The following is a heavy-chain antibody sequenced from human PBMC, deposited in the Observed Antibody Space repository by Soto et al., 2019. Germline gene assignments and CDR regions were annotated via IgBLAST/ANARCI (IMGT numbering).Heavy chain of an antibody. CDR2: INPNSGGT. CDR1: GYTFTGYY. V-gene: IGHV1-2*02. J-gene: IGHJ4*02. D-gene: IGHD5-12*01. Sequence: GASVKVSCKASGYTFTGYYMHWVRQAPGQGLEWMGWINPNSGGTNYAQKFQGRVTMTRDTSISTAYMELSRLRSDDTAVYYCAWGGRLEMATIEGYDYWGQGTLVTVSS. CDR3: AWGGRLEMATIEGYDY.